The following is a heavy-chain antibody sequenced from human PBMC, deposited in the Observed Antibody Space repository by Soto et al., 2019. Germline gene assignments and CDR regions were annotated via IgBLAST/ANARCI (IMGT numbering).Heavy chain of an antibody. CDR1: GYTFTGYY. CDR3: ASVTTTANDAFDI. Sequence: ASVKVSCKASGYTFTGYYMHWVRQAPGQGLEWMGWINPNSDGQNYAQKFQGRVTMTRDTSISTAYMELSRLRSDDTAVYYGASVTTTANDAFDIWGQGTMVTVSS. V-gene: IGHV1-2*02. J-gene: IGHJ3*02. CDR2: INPNSDGQ. D-gene: IGHD4-17*01.